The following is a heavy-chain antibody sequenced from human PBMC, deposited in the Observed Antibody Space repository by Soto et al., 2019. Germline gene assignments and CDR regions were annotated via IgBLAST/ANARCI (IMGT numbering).Heavy chain of an antibody. J-gene: IGHJ6*04. CDR1: GVTFSNAW. V-gene: IGHV3-15*07. CDR2: IKSKTDGGTT. Sequence: GGALRLSCAASGVTFSNAWMNLGRQAPGKGLEWVGRIKSKTDGGTTDYAAPVKGRFTISRDDSKNTLYLQMNSLKTEDTAVYYCTTDSNDFWSRGYYGMDVWGKGTTVTVSS. CDR3: TTDSNDFWSRGYYGMDV. D-gene: IGHD3-3*01.